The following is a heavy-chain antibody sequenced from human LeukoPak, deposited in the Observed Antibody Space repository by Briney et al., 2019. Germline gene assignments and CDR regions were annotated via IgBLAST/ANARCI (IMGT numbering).Heavy chain of an antibody. CDR2: INDSGST. J-gene: IGHJ6*03. CDR3: ARISSDWPHYYMDV. D-gene: IGHD6-19*01. V-gene: IGHV4-34*01. Sequence: SETLSLTCAVYGGSFSGYYWSWIRQPPGKGLEWIGEINDSGSTDNIPPLKSRVTISVDTSQNQFFLNLNSVTAADTAVYYCARISSDWPHYYMDVWGKGTTVTVSS. CDR1: GGSFSGYY.